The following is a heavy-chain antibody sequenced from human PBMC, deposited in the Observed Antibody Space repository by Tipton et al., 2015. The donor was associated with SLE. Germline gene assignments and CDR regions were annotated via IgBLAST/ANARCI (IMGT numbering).Heavy chain of an antibody. CDR2: IYYSGST. CDR3: VRVVDFWSGLHWYFDL. Sequence: TLSLTCNVSGGSFSSGAYYWSWIRQHPGKGLEWIGYIYYSGSTYYNPSLKSRVSMSVDTSKNQFSLKLTSLTAADTAVYYCVRVVDFWSGLHWYFDLWGRGTRVTVSA. CDR1: GGSFSSGAYY. J-gene: IGHJ2*01. D-gene: IGHD3-3*01. V-gene: IGHV4-31*03.